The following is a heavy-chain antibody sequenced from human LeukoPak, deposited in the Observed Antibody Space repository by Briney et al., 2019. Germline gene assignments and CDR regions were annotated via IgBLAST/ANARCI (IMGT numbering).Heavy chain of an antibody. J-gene: IGHJ4*02. CDR3: AKTALGIVVVPAASPYFDY. Sequence: PGGSLRLSCAASGFTFSSYGMHWVRQAPGKGLEWVAVISYDGSNKYYADSVKGRFTISRDNSKNTLYLQMNSLRAEDTAVYYCAKTALGIVVVPAASPYFDYWGQGTLVTVSS. V-gene: IGHV3-30*18. CDR2: ISYDGSNK. CDR1: GFTFSSYG. D-gene: IGHD2-2*03.